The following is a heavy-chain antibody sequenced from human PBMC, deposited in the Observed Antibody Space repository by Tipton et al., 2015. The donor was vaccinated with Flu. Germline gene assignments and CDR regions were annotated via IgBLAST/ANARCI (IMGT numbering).Heavy chain of an antibody. CDR1: GGSISSGG. J-gene: IGHJ4*02. D-gene: IGHD2-2*01. CDR2: INQGGSEK. CDR3: ARTRGGYCSSSSCYADYFDY. Sequence: GLVKPSQTLSLTCNVSGGSISSGGAYWSWIRQHPGKGLEWVANINQGGSEKYYVDSVKGRFTISRDNAKNSLHLHMNSLRAEDTAVYYCARTRGGYCSSSSCYADYFDYWGQGTLVTVSS. V-gene: IGHV3-7*01.